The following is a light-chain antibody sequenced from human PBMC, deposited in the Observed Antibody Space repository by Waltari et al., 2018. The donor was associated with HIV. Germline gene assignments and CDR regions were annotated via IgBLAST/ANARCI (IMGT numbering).Light chain of an antibody. CDR3: QQYATASFT. CDR1: QSVSSSY. J-gene: IGKJ3*01. Sequence: DIVLTQSPGTLSLSPGDRATLSCRASQSVSSSYLAWYQQKSGQAPRLLIYGASSRAAGIPYRFSGSGSGTDFSLTIRRLEPEDFAVYFCQQYATASFTFGPGTKVDIK. V-gene: IGKV3-20*01. CDR2: GAS.